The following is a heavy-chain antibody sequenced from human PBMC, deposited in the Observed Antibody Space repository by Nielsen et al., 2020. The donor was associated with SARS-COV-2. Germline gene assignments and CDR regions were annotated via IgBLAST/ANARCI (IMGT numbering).Heavy chain of an antibody. CDR1: GFTFSSYA. D-gene: IGHD3-10*01. CDR3: ARTLLWFGDRYGMDV. Sequence: GESLKISCAASGFTFSSYAMHWVRQAPGKGLEWVAVISYDGSNKYYADSVKGRFTISRDNSKNTLYLQMNSLRAEDTAVYYCARTLLWFGDRYGMDVWGQGTTVTVSS. CDR2: ISYDGSNK. J-gene: IGHJ6*02. V-gene: IGHV3-30-3*01.